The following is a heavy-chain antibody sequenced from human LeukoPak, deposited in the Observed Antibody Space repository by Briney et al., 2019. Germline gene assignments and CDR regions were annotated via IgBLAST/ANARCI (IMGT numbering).Heavy chain of an antibody. Sequence: SETLSLTCAVSGGSISSSNWWSWVRQPPGKGLEWIGEIYHSGSTNYNPSLKSRVTISVDKSKNQFSLKLSSVTAADTAVYYCARDQGTYDYGDLDAFDIWGQGTMVTVSS. V-gene: IGHV4-4*02. D-gene: IGHD4-17*01. CDR3: ARDQGTYDYGDLDAFDI. CDR1: GGSISSSNW. CDR2: IYHSGST. J-gene: IGHJ3*02.